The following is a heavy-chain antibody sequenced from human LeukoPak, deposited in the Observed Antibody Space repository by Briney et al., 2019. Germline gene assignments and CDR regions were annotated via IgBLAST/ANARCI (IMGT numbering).Heavy chain of an antibody. CDR3: GRGYRAGWDY. V-gene: IGHV3-74*01. D-gene: IGHD6-19*01. J-gene: IGHJ4*02. CDR2: LSPDGTST. CDR1: GFTFSNYW. Sequence: GGSLRLSCAASGFTFSNYWMHWVRQGPGKGLVWVSRLSPDGTSTVYADSVKGRFTISRDNAKNTLYLQMNSLSDEDTAVYYCGRGYRAGWDYWGQGILVTVSS.